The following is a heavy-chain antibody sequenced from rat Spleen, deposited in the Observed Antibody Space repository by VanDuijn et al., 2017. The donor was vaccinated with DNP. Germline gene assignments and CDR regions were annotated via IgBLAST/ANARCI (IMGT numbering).Heavy chain of an antibody. D-gene: IGHD1-11*01. Sequence: EVKLVESGGGLVQPGRSLKLSCAASGFKLNDYWMGWVRQAPGKELEWIGKINKDSSTINYTPSLKDKFTISRDNAQNTLYLQMSKLGSEDTAIYYCARAGWHGWLAYWGQGTLVTVSS. CDR3: ARAGWHGWLAY. V-gene: IGHV4-2*01. CDR2: INKDSSTI. J-gene: IGHJ3*01. CDR1: GFKLNDYW.